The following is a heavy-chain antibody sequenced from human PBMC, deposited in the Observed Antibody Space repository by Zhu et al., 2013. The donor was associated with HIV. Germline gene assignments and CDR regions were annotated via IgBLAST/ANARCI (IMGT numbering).Heavy chain of an antibody. V-gene: IGHV3-9*01. J-gene: IGHJ4*02. CDR2: ISWNSGSI. CDR1: GFTFDDYA. Sequence: EVQLVESGGGLVQPGRSLRLSCAASGFTFDDYAMHWVRQAPGKGLEWVSGISWNSGSIGYADSVKGRFTISRDNAKNSLYLQMNSLRAEDTALYYCAKDIREQLVQWGIDYWGQGTLVTVSS. CDR3: AKDIREQLVQWGIDY. D-gene: IGHD6-13*01.